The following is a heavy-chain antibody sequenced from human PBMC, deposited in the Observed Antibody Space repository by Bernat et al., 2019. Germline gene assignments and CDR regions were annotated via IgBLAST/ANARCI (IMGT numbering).Heavy chain of an antibody. J-gene: IGHJ3*02. V-gene: IGHV3-20*01. D-gene: IGHD4-17*01. Sequence: EVQLVESGGGVVRPGGSLRLSCAASGFTFDDYGMSWVRQAPGKGLEWVSGINWNGGSTGYADSVKGRFTIPRDNAKNSLYLQMNSLRAEDTALYHCARRTVTTSGSAFDIWGQGTMVTVSS. CDR3: ARRTVTTSGSAFDI. CDR1: GFTFDDYG. CDR2: INWNGGST.